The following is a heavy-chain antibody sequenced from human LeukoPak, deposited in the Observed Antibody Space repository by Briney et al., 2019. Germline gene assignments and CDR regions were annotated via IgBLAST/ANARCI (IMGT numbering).Heavy chain of an antibody. J-gene: IGHJ5*02. CDR1: GGTFSSYA. CDR3: ARNPIAAAGRWFDP. CDR2: IIPIFGTA. D-gene: IGHD6-13*01. Sequence: ASVKVSCKASGGTFSSYATSWVRQAPGQGLEWMGGIIPIFGTANYAQKFQGRVTITTDESTSTAYMELSSLRSEDTAVYYCARNPIAAAGRWFDPWGQGTLVTVSS. V-gene: IGHV1-69*05.